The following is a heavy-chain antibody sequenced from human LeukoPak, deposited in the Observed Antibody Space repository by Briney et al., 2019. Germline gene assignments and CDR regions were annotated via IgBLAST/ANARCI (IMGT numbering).Heavy chain of an antibody. CDR1: GFTFSTYA. D-gene: IGHD5-12*01. CDR3: AKDGAWLRFDD. J-gene: IGHJ4*02. Sequence: GGSLRLSCAASGFTFSTYAMHWVRQAPGKGLEWVAVIPYDGSNKYYADSVRGRFTISRDDSKNTLYLQMKNLRAEDTAVYYCAKDGAWLRFDDWGQRILVTVSS. V-gene: IGHV3-30*04. CDR2: IPYDGSNK.